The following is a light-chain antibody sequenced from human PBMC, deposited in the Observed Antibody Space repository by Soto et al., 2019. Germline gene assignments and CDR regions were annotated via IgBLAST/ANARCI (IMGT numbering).Light chain of an antibody. J-gene: IGKJ1*01. V-gene: IGKV3-11*01. CDR2: DAS. CDR3: QEYNNWPPWT. CDR1: QSVSSY. Sequence: EIVLTQSPATLSLSPGERATLSCRASQSVSSYLAWYQQKPGQAPRLLIYDASNRATGIPDRFSGSGSGTEFTLTINSLQSEDFAVYYCQEYNNWPPWTFGQGTKVDIK.